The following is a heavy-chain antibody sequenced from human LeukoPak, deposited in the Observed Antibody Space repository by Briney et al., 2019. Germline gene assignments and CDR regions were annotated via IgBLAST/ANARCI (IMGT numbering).Heavy chain of an antibody. CDR2: INPNSGGT. Sequence: GASVKVSCKASGYTFTGYYMHWVRQAPGQGLEWMGWINPNSGGTNYAQKFQGRVTMTRDTSISTAYMELRSLRSDDTAVYYCARIGDYRSSDAFDVWGQGTLVTVSS. CDR3: ARIGDYRSSDAFDV. CDR1: GYTFTGYY. J-gene: IGHJ3*01. D-gene: IGHD6-13*01. V-gene: IGHV1-2*02.